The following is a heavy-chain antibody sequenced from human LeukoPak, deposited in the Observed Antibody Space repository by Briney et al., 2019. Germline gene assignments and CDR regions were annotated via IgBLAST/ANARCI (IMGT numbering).Heavy chain of an antibody. CDR2: ITGSRGTT. J-gene: IGHJ4*02. D-gene: IGHD5-24*01. CDR3: AKGTYTAYNSGCAY. Sequence: GGSLRLSCAASGFPFSSFAMSWVRQAPGKGLEWVSAITGSRGTTYYADSVKGRFTVSRGNSRNTLYLQMNSLRTEDTALYYCAKGTYTAYNSGCAYWGQGTLVTVSS. CDR1: GFPFSSFA. V-gene: IGHV3-23*01.